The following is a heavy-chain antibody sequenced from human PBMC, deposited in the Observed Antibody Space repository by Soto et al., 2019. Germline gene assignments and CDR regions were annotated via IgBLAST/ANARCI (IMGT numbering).Heavy chain of an antibody. CDR3: AEMRAYYCFWGGYYTGSGYYYGMDA. CDR1: GGSVSSGSYY. CDR2: IYYSGST. J-gene: IGHJ6*02. Sequence: PSETLSLTCTVSGGSVSSGSYYWSWIRQPPGKGLEWIGYIYYSGSTNYNPSLKSRVTISVDTSKNQFSLKLISVTAADTAVYYCAEMRAYYCFWGGYYTGSGYYYGMDAWGQGTPVTVSS. D-gene: IGHD3-3*01. V-gene: IGHV4-61*01.